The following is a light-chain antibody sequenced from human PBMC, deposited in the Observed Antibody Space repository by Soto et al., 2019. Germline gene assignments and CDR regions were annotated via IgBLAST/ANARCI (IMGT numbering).Light chain of an antibody. CDR1: QTISAF. Sequence: DIQMTHSPSSLSASVGDRVTITCLASQTISAFLNWYQHKPGKAPELLIFSASKLQTGVPSRFSGRGSGTAFTLTITSLRPEDFATYYCQQTYSPPGTFGQGTKVDIK. CDR2: SAS. J-gene: IGKJ1*01. CDR3: QQTYSPPGT. V-gene: IGKV1-39*01.